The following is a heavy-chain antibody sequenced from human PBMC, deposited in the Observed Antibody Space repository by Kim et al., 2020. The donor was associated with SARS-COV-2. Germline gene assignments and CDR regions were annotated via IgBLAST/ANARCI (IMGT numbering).Heavy chain of an antibody. J-gene: IGHJ4*02. V-gene: IGHV3-30*04. D-gene: IGHD5-18*01. Sequence: GGSLRLSCAVSGFTLSSSPMHWVRQVPGKGLEWVALLTTDGNEYYAGSVKGRFSVSRDTSKNTLYLQMHGLRLEDTAVYSCASGYGYFDYWGQGTLVTVSS. CDR3: ASGYGYFDY. CDR1: GFTLSSSP. CDR2: LTTDGNE.